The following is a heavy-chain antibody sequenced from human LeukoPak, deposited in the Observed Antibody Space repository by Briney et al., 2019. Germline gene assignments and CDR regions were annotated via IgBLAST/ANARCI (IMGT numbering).Heavy chain of an antibody. D-gene: IGHD6-6*01. CDR1: GGTFSCYA. Sequence: GASVKVSCKASGGTFSCYAISWVRQAPGQGLEWMGGIIPIFGTANYAQKFQGRVTITADESTSTAYMELSSLRSEDTAVYYCARDAIGSSSGEVFDYWGQGTLVTVSS. CDR2: IIPIFGTA. J-gene: IGHJ4*02. V-gene: IGHV1-69*13. CDR3: ARDAIGSSSGEVFDY.